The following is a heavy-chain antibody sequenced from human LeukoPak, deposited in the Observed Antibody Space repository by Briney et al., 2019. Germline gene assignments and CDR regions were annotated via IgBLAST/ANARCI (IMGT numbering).Heavy chain of an antibody. D-gene: IGHD6-13*01. V-gene: IGHV3-23*01. CDR3: AKDGLSSSWYRFDY. J-gene: IGHJ4*02. CDR2: VSGTGGST. CDR1: GFTFSSYD. Sequence: GGSLRLSCAASGFTFSSYDMSWVRQAPGKGLEWVSAVSGTGGSTYYADSVKGRFTISRDNSKNTLYLQMNSLRAEDTAVYYCAKDGLSSSWYRFDYWGQGTLVTVSS.